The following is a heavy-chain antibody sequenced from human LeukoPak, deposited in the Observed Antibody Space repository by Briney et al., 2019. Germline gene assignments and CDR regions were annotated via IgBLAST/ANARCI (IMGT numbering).Heavy chain of an antibody. V-gene: IGHV2-5*02. CDR2: LYWDDDK. Sequence: SGPTLVKPTQTLTLTCTFSGFSLSTSGVGVGWIRQPPGKALEWLALLYWDDDKRYSPSLKSRLTITKDTSKNQVVLTMTNMDPVDTATYYCAHRGDFWSGYYTEFNWFDPWGQGTLVTVSS. J-gene: IGHJ5*02. CDR3: AHRGDFWSGYYTEFNWFDP. CDR1: GFSLSTSGVG. D-gene: IGHD3-3*01.